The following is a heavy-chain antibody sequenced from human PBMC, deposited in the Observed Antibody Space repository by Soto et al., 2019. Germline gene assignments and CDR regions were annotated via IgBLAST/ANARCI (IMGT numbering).Heavy chain of an antibody. CDR3: ALPLTSPGYYYYYGMDV. V-gene: IGHV3-53*01. J-gene: IGHJ6*02. Sequence: GGSLRLSCAASGFTVSSNYMSWVRQAPGKGLEWVSVIYSGGSTYYADSVKGRFTISRDNSKNTLYLQMNSLRAEDTAVYYCALPLTSPGYYYYYGMDVWGQGTTVTVSS. CDR2: IYSGGST. CDR1: GFTVSSNY.